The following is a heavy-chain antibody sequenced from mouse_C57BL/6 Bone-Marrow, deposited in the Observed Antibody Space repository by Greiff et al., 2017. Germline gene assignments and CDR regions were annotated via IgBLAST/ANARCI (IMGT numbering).Heavy chain of an antibody. CDR3: ARGRATVV. CDR2: ISAGGSYT. D-gene: IGHD1-1*01. Sequence: EVQLQQSGGGLVKPGGSLKLSCAASGFTFSSYAMSWVRQTPEKRLEWVATISAGGSYTYYPDNGKGRFTISRDNAKNNLYLQMRHLKSEDAAMYYCARGRATVVGGQGTSVTVSA. CDR1: GFTFSSYA. J-gene: IGHJ4*01. V-gene: IGHV5-4*01.